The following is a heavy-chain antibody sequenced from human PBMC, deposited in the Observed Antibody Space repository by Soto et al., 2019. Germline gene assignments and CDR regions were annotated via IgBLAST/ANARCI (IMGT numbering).Heavy chain of an antibody. J-gene: IGHJ6*02. CDR1: GYRFTSYG. V-gene: IGHV1-18*01. D-gene: IGHD2-2*01. Sequence: ASVKVSCKASGYRFTSYGIGWVRQAPGQGLEWMGWINAYNGNTNYAQNLQGRVTLTTDTSTSTAYMELRSLRSEDTAVYYCARDIVLVPAAIAWGLPNPYYYYYGMDVWGQGTTVTVSS. CDR3: ARDIVLVPAAIAWGLPNPYYYYYGMDV. CDR2: INAYNGNT.